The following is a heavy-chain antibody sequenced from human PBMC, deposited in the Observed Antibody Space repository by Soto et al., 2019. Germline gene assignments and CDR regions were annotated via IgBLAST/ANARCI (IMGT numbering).Heavy chain of an antibody. CDR1: GGSINSYF. J-gene: IGHJ4*02. V-gene: IGHV4-59*01. Sequence: LSLTCTVSGGSINSYFWSWIRQSPGKGLEWIGHIYYSGSTSYSPSLKSRVSISVDTSKNQFSLEVHSVTAADTAVYYCARAGTNMVQFDYWGQGTLVTVSS. CDR2: IYYSGST. D-gene: IGHD3-10*01. CDR3: ARAGTNMVQFDY.